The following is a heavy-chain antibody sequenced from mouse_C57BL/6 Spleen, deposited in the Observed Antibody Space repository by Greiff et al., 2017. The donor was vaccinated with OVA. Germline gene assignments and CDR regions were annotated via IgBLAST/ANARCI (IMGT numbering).Heavy chain of an antibody. CDR3: ARFNYGSSLYYYAMDY. Sequence: QVQLQQPGAELVKPGASVKLSCKASGYTFTSYWMQWVKQRPGQGLEWIGEIDPSDSYTNYNQKFKGKATLTVDKSSSTAYMQLSSLTSEDSAVYYCARFNYGSSLYYYAMDYWGQGTSVTVSS. V-gene: IGHV1-50*01. CDR1: GYTFTSYW. J-gene: IGHJ4*01. D-gene: IGHD1-1*01. CDR2: IDPSDSYT.